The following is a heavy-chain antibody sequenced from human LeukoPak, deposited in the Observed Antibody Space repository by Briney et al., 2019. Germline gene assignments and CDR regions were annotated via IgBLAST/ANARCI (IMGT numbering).Heavy chain of an antibody. CDR3: ATAGMVSGTFFFDY. Sequence: GGSLRLSCAASGFTFGSYSMNWVRQAPGKGLEWVSHISRSGAAIYYADSVKGRFTISRDNAKNSLYLQMNSLRAEDTAVYYCATAGMVSGTFFFDYWGQGTLVTVSS. D-gene: IGHD6-19*01. CDR1: GFTFGSYS. V-gene: IGHV3-48*01. CDR2: ISRSGAAI. J-gene: IGHJ4*02.